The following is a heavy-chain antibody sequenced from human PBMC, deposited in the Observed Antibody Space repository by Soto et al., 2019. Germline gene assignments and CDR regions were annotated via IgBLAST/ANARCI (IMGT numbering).Heavy chain of an antibody. CDR1: GFTFSSYG. Sequence: QVQLVESGGGVVQPGRSLRLSCAASGFTFSSYGMHWVRQAPGKGLEWVAVISYDGSKKYYADSVKGRFTISRDNSKNTLYLQMNSLRAEDTAVYYCAKETYSGPLDYWGQGTLVTVSS. D-gene: IGHD2-15*01. J-gene: IGHJ4*02. CDR2: ISYDGSKK. V-gene: IGHV3-30*18. CDR3: AKETYSGPLDY.